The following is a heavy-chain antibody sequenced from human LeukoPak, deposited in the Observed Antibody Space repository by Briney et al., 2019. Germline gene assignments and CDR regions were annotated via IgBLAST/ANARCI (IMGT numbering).Heavy chain of an antibody. J-gene: IGHJ1*01. CDR2: IIPIFGTA. Sequence: SVKVSCKASGGTFSSYAISWVRQAPGQGLEWMGGIIPIFGTANYAQKFQGRVTITADESTSTAYMELSSLRSEDTAVHYCEAGQQPEYFQHWGQGTPVTVSS. CDR3: EAGQQPEYFQH. CDR1: GGTFSSYA. D-gene: IGHD6-13*01. V-gene: IGHV1-69*13.